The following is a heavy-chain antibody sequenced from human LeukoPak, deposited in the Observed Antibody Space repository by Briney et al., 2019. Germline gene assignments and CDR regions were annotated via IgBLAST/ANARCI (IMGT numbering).Heavy chain of an antibody. D-gene: IGHD2-2*01. CDR2: ISGSGGST. CDR1: GFTFSSYA. Sequence: GGSLRLSCAASGFTFSSYAMSWVRQAPGKGLEWVSAISGSGGSTYYADSVKGRFTISRDNSKNMLYLQMNSLRAEDTAVYYCAKEARRRGIVVVPAAISLDYWGQGTLVTVSS. CDR3: AKEARRRGIVVVPAAISLDY. J-gene: IGHJ4*02. V-gene: IGHV3-23*01.